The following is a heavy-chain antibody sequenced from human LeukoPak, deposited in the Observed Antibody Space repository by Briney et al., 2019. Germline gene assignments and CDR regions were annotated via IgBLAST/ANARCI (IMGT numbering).Heavy chain of an antibody. CDR2: ISYDGSNK. D-gene: IGHD1-1*01. V-gene: IGHV3-30-3*01. CDR1: GFTFSSYA. CDR3: ARENWNPLIVYYYYGMDV. Sequence: GRSLRLSCAASGFTFSSYAMHWVRQAPGKGLEWVAVISYDGSNKYYADSVKGRFTISRDNSKNTLYLQMNSLRAEDTAVYYCARENWNPLIVYYYYGMDVWGQGTTVTVSS. J-gene: IGHJ6*02.